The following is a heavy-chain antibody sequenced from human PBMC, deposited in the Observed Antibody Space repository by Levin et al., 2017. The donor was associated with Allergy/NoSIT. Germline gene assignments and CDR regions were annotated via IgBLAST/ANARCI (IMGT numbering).Heavy chain of an antibody. CDR3: ARALYCGGDCALDY. CDR2: ISSSSSYI. V-gene: IGHV3-21*01. J-gene: IGHJ4*02. D-gene: IGHD2-21*01. CDR1: GFTFSSYS. Sequence: GESLKISCAASGFTFSSYSMNWVRQAPGKGLEWVSSISSSSSYIYYADSVKGRFTISRDNAKNSLYLQMNSLRAEDTAVYYCARALYCGGDCALDYWGQGTLVTVS.